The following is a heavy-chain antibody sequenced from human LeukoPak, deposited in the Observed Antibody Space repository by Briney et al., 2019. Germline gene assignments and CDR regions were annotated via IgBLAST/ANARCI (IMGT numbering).Heavy chain of an antibody. D-gene: IGHD3-22*01. CDR2: IYYSGST. CDR1: GGSISSSY. V-gene: IGHV4-59*01. CDR3: ARDYDSSGYGAFDI. Sequence: SETLSLTCTVSGGSISSSYWSWIRQPPGKGLEWIGYIYYSGSTNYNPSLKSRVTISVDTSKNQFSLKLSSVTAADTAVYYCARDYDSSGYGAFDIWGQGTMVTVSS. J-gene: IGHJ3*02.